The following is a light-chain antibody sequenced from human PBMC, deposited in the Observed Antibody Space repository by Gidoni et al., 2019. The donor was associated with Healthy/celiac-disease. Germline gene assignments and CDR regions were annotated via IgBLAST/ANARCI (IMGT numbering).Light chain of an antibody. V-gene: IGKV3-20*01. J-gene: IGKJ1*01. CDR1: QSVSSSY. CDR3: QQYGSSPWT. Sequence: IVLTQSPGTLTLSPRERATLSCRASQSVSSSYLAWYQQKPGQAPRLLIYGASSRATGIPDRFSGSVSGTDFTLTISRLEPEDFAVYYCQQYGSSPWTFGQGTKVEIK. CDR2: GAS.